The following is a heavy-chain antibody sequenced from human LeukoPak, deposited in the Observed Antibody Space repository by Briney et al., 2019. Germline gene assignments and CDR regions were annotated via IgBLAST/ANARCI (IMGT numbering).Heavy chain of an antibody. Sequence: SETLSLTCAVYGGSFIGYYWSWIRQPPGKGLEWIGEINHSGSTNYNPSLKSRVTISVDTSKNQFSLKLSSVTAADTAVYYCARGERLRYFDWSPGTPDYYYYGMDVWGQGTTVTVSS. CDR1: GGSFIGYY. V-gene: IGHV4-34*01. J-gene: IGHJ6*02. D-gene: IGHD3-9*01. CDR3: ARGERLRYFDWSPGTPDYYYYGMDV. CDR2: INHSGST.